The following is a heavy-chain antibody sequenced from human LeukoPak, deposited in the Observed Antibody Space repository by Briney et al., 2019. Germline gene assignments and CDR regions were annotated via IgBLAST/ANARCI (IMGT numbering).Heavy chain of an antibody. J-gene: IGHJ4*02. V-gene: IGHV1-2*02. D-gene: IGHD6-19*01. Sequence: GASVKVSCKASGYTFTGYYMHRVRQAPGQGLERMGWINPNSGGTNYAQKFQGRVTMTRDTSISTAYMELSRLRSDDTAVYYCARDLHSGIAVAGEFDYWGQGTLVTVSS. CDR3: ARDLHSGIAVAGEFDY. CDR1: GYTFTGYY. CDR2: INPNSGGT.